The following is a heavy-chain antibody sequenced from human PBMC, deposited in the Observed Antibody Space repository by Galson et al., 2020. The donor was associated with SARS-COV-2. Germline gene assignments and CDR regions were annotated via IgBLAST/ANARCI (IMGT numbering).Heavy chain of an antibody. D-gene: IGHD2-2*01. V-gene: IGHV1-2*02. CDR2: INPNSGGT. Sequence: ASVKVSCKASGYTFTGYYLHWVRQAPGQGLEWMGWINPNSGGTNYAQKFQGRVTMTGDTSISTAYMELSSLRSDDTAVYCCARSCSSTTCCQTDGMDVWGQGTTVTVSS. CDR1: GYTFTGYY. J-gene: IGHJ6*02. CDR3: ARSCSSTTCCQTDGMDV.